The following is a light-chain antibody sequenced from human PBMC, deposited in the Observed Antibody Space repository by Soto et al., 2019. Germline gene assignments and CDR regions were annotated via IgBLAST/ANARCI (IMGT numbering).Light chain of an antibody. CDR3: QQYGSSPQT. CDR1: QSVSSSY. J-gene: IGKJ1*01. Sequence: EVVVTQSPATLSLSPGERATLSCRASQSVSSSYLAWYQQKPGQAPRLLIYGASSRATGIPDRFSGSGSGTDFTLTISRLEPEDFAVYYCQQYGSSPQTFGRGTKVDIK. V-gene: IGKV3-20*01. CDR2: GAS.